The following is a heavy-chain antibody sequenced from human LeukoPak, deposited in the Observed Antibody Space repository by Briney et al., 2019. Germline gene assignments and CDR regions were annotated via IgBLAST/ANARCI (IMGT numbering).Heavy chain of an antibody. CDR2: SSYSGST. CDR3: ARGYGYIYY. D-gene: IGHD3-16*01. CDR1: VGSISGYY. J-gene: IGHJ4*02. V-gene: IGHV4-59*01. Sequence: PSETQSLTCTVSVGSISGYYWCWIRQHPGKGVGWIGYSSYSGSTNYTPSLKSRFTISVDKSKNQFSLKLSSVTAADTAVYYCARGYGYIYYWGQGTLVTVSP.